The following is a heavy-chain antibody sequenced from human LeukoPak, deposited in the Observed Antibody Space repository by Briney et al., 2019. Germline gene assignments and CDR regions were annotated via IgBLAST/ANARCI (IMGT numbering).Heavy chain of an antibody. V-gene: IGHV1-69*01. CDR1: GGTFSSYA. CDR2: IIPIFGTA. CDR3: ARHSVILYYDILTGPTTGLDY. D-gene: IGHD3-9*01. Sequence: SVKVSCKASGGTFSSYAISWVRQAPGQGLEWMGGIIPIFGTANYAQKFQGRVTITADESTSTAYMELSSLRSEDTAVYYCARHSVILYYDILTGPTTGLDYWGQGTLVTVSS. J-gene: IGHJ4*02.